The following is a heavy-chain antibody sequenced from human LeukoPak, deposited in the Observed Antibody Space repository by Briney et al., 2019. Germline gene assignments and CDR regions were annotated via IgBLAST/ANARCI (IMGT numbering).Heavy chain of an antibody. V-gene: IGHV4-59*01. CDR3: ARGLPQYYDFWSGPYFDY. D-gene: IGHD3-3*01. CDR1: GGSISSYY. J-gene: IGHJ4*02. CDR2: IYYSGST. Sequence: SETLSLTCTVSGGSISSYYWSWIRQPPGKGLEWIGYIYYSGSTNYNPSLKSQVTISVDTSKNQFSLKLSSVTAADTAVYYCARGLPQYYDFWSGPYFDYWGQGTLVTVSS.